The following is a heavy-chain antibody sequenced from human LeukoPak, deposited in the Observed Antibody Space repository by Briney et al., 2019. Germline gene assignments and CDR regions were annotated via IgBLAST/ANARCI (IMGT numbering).Heavy chain of an antibody. J-gene: IGHJ4*02. CDR2: ISTYNGNT. CDR1: GYXFTSYG. D-gene: IGHD6-19*01. V-gene: IGHV1-18*01. CDR3: ARRRSSGWYAGVFDY. Sequence: ASVKVSCKASGYXFTSYGISWVRQAPGQGLWWMGWISTYNGNTNYAQKLQGRVTMTTDTSTSTAYMELRSLRSDDTAVYYCARRRSSGWYAGVFDYWGQGTLVTVSS.